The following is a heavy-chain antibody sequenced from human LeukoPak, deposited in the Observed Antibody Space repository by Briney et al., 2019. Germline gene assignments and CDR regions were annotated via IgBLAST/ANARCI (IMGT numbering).Heavy chain of an antibody. CDR1: GFTFSSYS. V-gene: IGHV3-48*01. CDR2: ISSSSSTI. CDR3: ARDLSFMVRGEGGY. J-gene: IGHJ4*02. Sequence: GGSLRLSCAASGFTFSSYSMNWVRQAPGKGLEWVSYISSSSSTIYYADSVKGRFTISRDNAKNSLYLQMNSLRAEDTAVYYCARDLSFMVRGEGGYWGQGTLVTVSS. D-gene: IGHD3-10*01.